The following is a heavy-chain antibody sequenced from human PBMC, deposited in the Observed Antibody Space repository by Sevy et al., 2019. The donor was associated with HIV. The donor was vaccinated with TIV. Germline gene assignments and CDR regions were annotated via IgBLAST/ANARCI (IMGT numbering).Heavy chain of an antibody. V-gene: IGHV1-24*01. CDR1: GYTLTELS. Sequence: ASVKVSCKVSGYTLTELSMHWVRQAPGKGLEWMGGFDPEDGETIYAQKFQGRVTMTEDTSTDTAYLGLSSLGSEDTAVYYWATSPLYYYGMDVWGQGTTVTVSS. J-gene: IGHJ6*02. CDR3: ATSPLYYYGMDV. CDR2: FDPEDGET.